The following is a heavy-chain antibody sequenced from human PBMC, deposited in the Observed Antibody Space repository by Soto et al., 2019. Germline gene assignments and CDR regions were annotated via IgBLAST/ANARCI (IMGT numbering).Heavy chain of an antibody. J-gene: IGHJ4*02. Sequence: PSETLSLTCAVYGGSFSGYYWSWIRQPPGKGLEWIGEINHSGSTNYNPSLKSRVTISVDTSKNQFSLKLSSVTAADTAVYYCARGRFNWNYRIFWDYWGQGTLVNVSS. CDR3: ARGRFNWNYRIFWDY. CDR2: INHSGST. D-gene: IGHD1-7*01. V-gene: IGHV4-34*01. CDR1: GGSFSGYY.